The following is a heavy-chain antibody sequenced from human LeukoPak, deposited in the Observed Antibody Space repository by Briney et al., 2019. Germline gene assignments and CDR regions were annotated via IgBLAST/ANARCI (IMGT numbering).Heavy chain of an antibody. CDR1: GFTFDDYA. CDR2: ISWNSGSI. V-gene: IGHV3-9*01. CDR3: AKDIEGDVVVPAAIRGATTGFDY. Sequence: GRSLRLSCAASGFTFDDYAMHWVWQAPGKGLEWVSGISWNSGSIGYADSVKGRFTISRDNAKNSLYLQMNSLRAEDTALYYCAKDIEGDVVVPAAIRGATTGFDYWGQGTLVTVSS. J-gene: IGHJ4*02. D-gene: IGHD2-2*02.